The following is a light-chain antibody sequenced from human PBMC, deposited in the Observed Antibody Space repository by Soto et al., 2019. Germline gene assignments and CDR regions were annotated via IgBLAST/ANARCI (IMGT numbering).Light chain of an antibody. CDR1: QSVGSY. Sequence: EIVLTQSPATLSLSPGERATLSCRASQSVGSYLAWYQQKPGQAPRLLIYRASTRATGIPARFSGSGSGTEFTLTISSLQSEDFALYYCHQYENWPQTFGQGTKVEI. V-gene: IGKV3-15*01. J-gene: IGKJ1*01. CDR2: RAS. CDR3: HQYENWPQT.